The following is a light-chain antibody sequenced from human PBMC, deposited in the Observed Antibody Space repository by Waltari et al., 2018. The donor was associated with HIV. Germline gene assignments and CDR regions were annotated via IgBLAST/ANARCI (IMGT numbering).Light chain of an antibody. V-gene: IGKV1-13*02. Sequence: AIQLTQSPSSLSASLGDRVTITCRASQGVSSALAWYQQKPGKAPNLLIYSASRLASGVPSRFSGSGSVTHFTLTITSLQSEDFGSYYCQQFVTFPYTFGQGTKLDIK. CDR2: SAS. CDR3: QQFVTFPYT. J-gene: IGKJ2*01. CDR1: QGVSSA.